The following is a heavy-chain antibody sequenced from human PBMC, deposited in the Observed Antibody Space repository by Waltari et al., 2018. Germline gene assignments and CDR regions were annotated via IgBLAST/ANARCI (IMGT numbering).Heavy chain of an antibody. V-gene: IGHV3-21*01. CDR3: AREWGVMVGTAGYYFDY. J-gene: IGHJ4*02. CDR2: IRSGSSYI. Sequence: EVQLVGSGGGLGKPGGSLRLSCAASGFTFSSYTMNWVRQAPGKGMEGVSSIRSGSSYIYYADSVKGRFTIARDNAKNSLYLQMNSLRAEDTAVYYCAREWGVMVGTAGYYFDYWGQGTLVTVSS. CDR1: GFTFSSYT. D-gene: IGHD2-15*01.